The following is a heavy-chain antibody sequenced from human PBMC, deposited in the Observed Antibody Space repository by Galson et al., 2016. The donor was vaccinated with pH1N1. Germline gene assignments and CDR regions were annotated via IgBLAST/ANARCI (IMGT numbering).Heavy chain of an antibody. V-gene: IGHV3-48*01. D-gene: IGHD5-18*01. CDR1: GFIFTSYT. J-gene: IGHJ4*02. CDR3: ARGNTYGYPFFDR. CDR2: VSESASTT. Sequence: SLRLSCAASGFIFTSYTISWVRQAPGEGLEWISFVSESASTTYYSESVQGRFTISRENAKHSVFLQLKTLRAEDTAVYYCARGNTYGYPFFDRWGQGTLVTVSS.